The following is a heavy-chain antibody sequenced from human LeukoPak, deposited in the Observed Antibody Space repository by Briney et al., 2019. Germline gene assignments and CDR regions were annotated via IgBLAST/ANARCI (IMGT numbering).Heavy chain of an antibody. CDR1: GYVFPNFW. CDR2: IYPGDSNT. Sequence: GEPLKISCNASGYVFPNFWIGWVRQIPGKGLEWMGIIYPGDSNTRYSPSFQGQVTISADKSISTAYLQWSSLKASDTAMYYCARQDLYYDSSGYYYEYWGQGTLVTVSS. D-gene: IGHD3-22*01. J-gene: IGHJ4*02. V-gene: IGHV5-51*01. CDR3: ARQDLYYDSSGYYYEY.